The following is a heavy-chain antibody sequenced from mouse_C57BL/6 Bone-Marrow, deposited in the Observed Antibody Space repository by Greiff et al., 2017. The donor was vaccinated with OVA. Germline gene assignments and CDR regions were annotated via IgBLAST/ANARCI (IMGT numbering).Heavy chain of an antibody. Sequence: DVKLVESGAELVRPGASVKLSCTASGFNIKDDYMHWVKQRPEQGLEWIGWIDPENGDTEYASKFQGKATITADTSSNTAYLQLSSLTSEDTAVDYCTTVVATWRNYFDYWGQGTTLTVSS. J-gene: IGHJ2*01. CDR2: IDPENGDT. CDR1: GFNIKDDY. V-gene: IGHV14-4*01. D-gene: IGHD1-1*01. CDR3: TTVVATWRNYFDY.